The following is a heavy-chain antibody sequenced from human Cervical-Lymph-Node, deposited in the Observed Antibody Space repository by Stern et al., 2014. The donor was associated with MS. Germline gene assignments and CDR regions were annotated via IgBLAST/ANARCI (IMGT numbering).Heavy chain of an antibody. V-gene: IGHV3-30*03. Sequence: MQLVESGGAVVQPGRSLRLSCAASGFTFSSYGMHWVRQAPGKGLEWVTVISYDGNHKDYAASVKGRFTISRDNSKNTLHLQMNSVTPDDTAIYYCARDYEDTSMLFDHWGQGTLVTVSS. CDR3: ARDYEDTSMLFDH. D-gene: IGHD2-8*01. CDR2: ISYDGNHK. CDR1: GFTFSSYG. J-gene: IGHJ4*02.